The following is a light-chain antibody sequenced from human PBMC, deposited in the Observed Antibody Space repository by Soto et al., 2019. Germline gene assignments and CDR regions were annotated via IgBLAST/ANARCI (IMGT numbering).Light chain of an antibody. CDR1: QSIGTW. J-gene: IGKJ4*01. V-gene: IGKV1-5*03. CDR2: KAS. Sequence: DIQMTQSPSTLSASVGDRVTITCRASQSIGTWLAWYQQKPGKAPKLLIYKASSLEGGVPSRFSGSGSGTEFNITVSSLQPDDFATYYCQQYNTYPLTVGGGTTVEIK. CDR3: QQYNTYPLT.